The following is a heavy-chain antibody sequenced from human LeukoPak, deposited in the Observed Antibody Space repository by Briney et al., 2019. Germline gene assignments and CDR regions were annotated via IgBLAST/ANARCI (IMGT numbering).Heavy chain of an antibody. CDR2: INHSGST. D-gene: IGHD3-10*01. Sequence: PSETLSLTCAVYGGSFSGYYWSWIRQPPGKGLEWIGEINHSGSTNYNPSLKSRVTISVDTSKNQFSLKLSSVTGADTAVYYCARAFLWFGETPFDYWGQGTLVTVSS. CDR3: ARAFLWFGETPFDY. V-gene: IGHV4-34*01. CDR1: GGSFSGYY. J-gene: IGHJ4*02.